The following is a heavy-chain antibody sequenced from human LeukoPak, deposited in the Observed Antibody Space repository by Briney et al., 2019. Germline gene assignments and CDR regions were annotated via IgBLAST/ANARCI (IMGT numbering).Heavy chain of an antibody. D-gene: IGHD1-26*01. CDR2: IRYSGST. CDR1: GDSLSSGGYS. CDR3: ARNEGSGSYVSFDY. Sequence: SETLSLTCEVSGDSLSSGGYSWSWIRQPPGKGLEWIGYIRYSGSTYYNPSLKSRLTMSVEASKTQFSLRLSSVTAADTAVYYCARNEGSGSYVSFDYWGQGTLVTVSS. J-gene: IGHJ4*02. V-gene: IGHV4-30-4*07.